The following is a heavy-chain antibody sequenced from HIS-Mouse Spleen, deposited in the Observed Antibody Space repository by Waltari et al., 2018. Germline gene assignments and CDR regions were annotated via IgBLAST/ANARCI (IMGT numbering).Heavy chain of an antibody. CDR3: ARGYDFWSGSNAFDI. V-gene: IGHV1-18*01. J-gene: IGHJ3*02. CDR1: GYTFTRHG. D-gene: IGHD3-3*01. CDR2: ISAYNGKT. Sequence: QVQLGQSGAEVKKPGAAVKVSCKASGYTFTRHGISWVRQAPGQGLEWMGWISAYNGKTNYAQKLQGRVTMTTDTSTSTAYMELRSLRSDDTAVYYCARGYDFWSGSNAFDIWGQGTMVTVSS.